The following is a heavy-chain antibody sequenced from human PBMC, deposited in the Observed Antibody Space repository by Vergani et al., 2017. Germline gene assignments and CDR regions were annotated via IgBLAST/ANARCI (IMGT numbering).Heavy chain of an antibody. CDR1: GYTFTSYG. Sequence: QVQLVQSGAEVKKPGASVKVSCKASGYTFTSYGINWVRQAPGQGLEWMGWISAYNGNTNYAQKLQGRVTMTTDTSTTTAYMELRSLRSDDTAVYYCARDPLYYYASGSYYSGPRDGPRPSAFDIWGQGTVVTVSS. V-gene: IGHV1-18*01. CDR2: ISAYNGNT. D-gene: IGHD3-10*01. J-gene: IGHJ3*02. CDR3: ARDPLYYYASGSYYSGPRDGPRPSAFDI.